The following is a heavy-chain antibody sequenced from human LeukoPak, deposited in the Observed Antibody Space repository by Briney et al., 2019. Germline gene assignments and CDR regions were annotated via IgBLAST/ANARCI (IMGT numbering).Heavy chain of an antibody. D-gene: IGHD2-15*01. CDR1: GGSISSYY. J-gene: IGHJ6*02. V-gene: IGHV4-59*01. CDR2: IYYSGST. Sequence: PSETLSLTCTVSGGSISSYYWSWIRQPPGKGLEWIGYIYYSGSTNYNPSLKSRVTISVDTSKNQFSLKLSSVTAADTAVYYCARGERYCNGGSCPSGMDVWGQGTTVTVSS. CDR3: ARGERYCNGGSCPSGMDV.